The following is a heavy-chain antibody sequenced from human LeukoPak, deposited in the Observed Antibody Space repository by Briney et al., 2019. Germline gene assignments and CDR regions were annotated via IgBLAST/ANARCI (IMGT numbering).Heavy chain of an antibody. CDR2: IYYSGTT. D-gene: IGHD3-10*01. CDR1: GGSISSGDYY. CDR3: ARGKDLWFGVPSPDYYYGMDV. Sequence: SQTLSLTCTVSGGSISSGDYYWSWIRQHPGKGLEWIGHIYYSGTTYYNPSLKSRVSISVDTSKNQFSLRLSSVTAADTAVYYCARGKDLWFGVPSPDYYYGMDVWGQGTTVTVSS. V-gene: IGHV4-31*03. J-gene: IGHJ6*02.